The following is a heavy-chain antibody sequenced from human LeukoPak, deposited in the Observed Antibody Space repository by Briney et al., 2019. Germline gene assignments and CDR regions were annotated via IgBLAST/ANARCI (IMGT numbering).Heavy chain of an antibody. CDR1: GFTFTDAW. J-gene: IGHJ4*02. V-gene: IGHV3-15*01. Sequence: PGGSLRLSCAASGFTFTDAWMSWVRQAPGKGLEWVGHIKTKTDGGTPDYAAPVKGRFTISRDDLKNTLYLQMNSLKTEDTAVYYCTTGTWIQLWLADYWGQGTLVTVSS. CDR3: TTGTWIQLWLADY. CDR2: IKTKTDGGTP. D-gene: IGHD5-18*01.